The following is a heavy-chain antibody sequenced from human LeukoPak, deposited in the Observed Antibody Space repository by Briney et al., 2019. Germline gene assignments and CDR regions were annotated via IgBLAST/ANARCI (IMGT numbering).Heavy chain of an antibody. V-gene: IGHV3-23*01. CDR3: AKELGSSGWYVDFDY. D-gene: IGHD6-19*01. Sequence: PGGSLRLSCAASGFTFSSFAMSWVHQAPGKGLEWVSAISGSGSSTYYADSVKGRFTISRDNSKNTLYLQMNSLRAEDTAVYYCAKELGSSGWYVDFDYWGQGTLVTVSS. CDR1: GFTFSSFA. J-gene: IGHJ4*02. CDR2: ISGSGSST.